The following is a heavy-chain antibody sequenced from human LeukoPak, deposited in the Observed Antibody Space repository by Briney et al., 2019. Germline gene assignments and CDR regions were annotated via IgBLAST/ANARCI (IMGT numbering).Heavy chain of an antibody. CDR2: IYYSGST. CDR3: ARVHDFLLE. Sequence: SETLSLTCTVSGGSISSSSSYWGWIRQPPGKGLEWIGSIYYSGSTYYNPSLKSRVTISVDTSKNQFSLKLSSVTAADTAVYYCARVHDFLLEWGQGTLVTVSS. J-gene: IGHJ4*02. CDR1: GGSISSSSSY. D-gene: IGHD3-3*01. V-gene: IGHV4-39*07.